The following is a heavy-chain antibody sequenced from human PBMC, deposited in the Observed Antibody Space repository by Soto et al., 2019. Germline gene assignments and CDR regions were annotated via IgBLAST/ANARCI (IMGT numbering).Heavy chain of an antibody. CDR1: GASVSDKTFY. D-gene: IGHD4-17*01. Sequence: QVQLQESGPGLLKPSETLSLTCSVSGASVSDKTFYWSWLRQSPGKGLEWIGYIYYSGTTNYNPPLNGRFTISVDTSKNQFSLRLNSVTAADTALYYCARTTAVPNTLRSRYYFDYWGQGMLVTVSS. V-gene: IGHV4-61*01. CDR2: IYYSGTT. CDR3: ARTTAVPNTLRSRYYFDY. J-gene: IGHJ4*02.